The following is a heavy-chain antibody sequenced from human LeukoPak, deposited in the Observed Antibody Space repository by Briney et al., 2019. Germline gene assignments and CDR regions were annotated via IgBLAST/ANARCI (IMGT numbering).Heavy chain of an antibody. Sequence: GGSLRLSCAASGFTVSSNYMSWVRQAPGKGLEWVSVIYSGGSTSYADSVKGRFTISRDNPKNTLYLQMNSLRAEDTAVYYCARVRWFDPWGQGTLVTVSS. CDR1: GFTVSSNY. J-gene: IGHJ5*02. D-gene: IGHD3-10*01. CDR2: IYSGGST. V-gene: IGHV3-66*02. CDR3: ARVRWFDP.